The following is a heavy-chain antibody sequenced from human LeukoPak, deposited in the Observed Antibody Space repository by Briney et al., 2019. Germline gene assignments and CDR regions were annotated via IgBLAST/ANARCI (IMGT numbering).Heavy chain of an antibody. Sequence: GGSLRLSCVASGFTFSNFAIHWVRQGPGKGLEWVAVTSDGGRKKYYADSVKGRFTISRDNSKNTLHLQMNSLRTDDTAIYYCARDRSYAVNQGGWLDPWGQGTLVSVSS. CDR1: GFTFSNFA. J-gene: IGHJ5*02. D-gene: IGHD2-2*01. CDR3: ARDRSYAVNQGGWLDP. V-gene: IGHV3-30*01. CDR2: TSDGGRKK.